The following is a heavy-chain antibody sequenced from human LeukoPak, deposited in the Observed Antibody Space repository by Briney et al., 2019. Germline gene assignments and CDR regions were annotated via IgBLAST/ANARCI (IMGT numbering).Heavy chain of an antibody. CDR1: GFTFSSYA. CDR2: ISYDGSNK. V-gene: IGHV3-30-3*01. J-gene: IGHJ4*02. D-gene: IGHD3-10*01. CDR3: ARDFDADSGNLNFDY. Sequence: GGSLRLSCAASGFTFSSYAMHWVRQAPGKGLEWVAVISYDGSNKYYADSVKGRFTISRDNSKNTLYLQMNSLRAEDTAVYYCARDFDADSGNLNFDYWGQGTLVTVSS.